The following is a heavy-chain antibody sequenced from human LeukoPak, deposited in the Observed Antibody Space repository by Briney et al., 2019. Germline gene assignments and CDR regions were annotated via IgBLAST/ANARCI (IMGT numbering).Heavy chain of an antibody. CDR2: IYHSGST. V-gene: IGHV4-38-2*02. CDR1: GYSISSGYY. D-gene: IGHD1-7*01. J-gene: IGHJ4*02. CDR3: ARDPGITGTTSFSDC. Sequence: PSETLSVTCTVSGYSISSGYYWGWIRQPPGKGLEWIGSIYHSGSTYYNPSLKSRVTISVDTSKNQFSLKLSSVTAADTAVYYCARDPGITGTTSFSDCWGQGTLVTVSS.